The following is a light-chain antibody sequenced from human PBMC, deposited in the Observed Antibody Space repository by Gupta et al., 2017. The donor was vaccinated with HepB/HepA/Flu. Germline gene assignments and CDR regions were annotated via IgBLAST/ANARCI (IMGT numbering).Light chain of an antibody. Sequence: SYVLNQPPSVSVAPGKTATITCGENNIGSKSVHWYQKKPGQAPVLVVYDDRDRPLWIPERFSGSNSGNTATLTISRVEAGDEADYYCQVWDGDSDHYVFGTGTKVTVL. CDR1: NIGSKS. CDR3: QVWDGDSDHYV. V-gene: IGLV3-21*03. J-gene: IGLJ1*01. CDR2: DDR.